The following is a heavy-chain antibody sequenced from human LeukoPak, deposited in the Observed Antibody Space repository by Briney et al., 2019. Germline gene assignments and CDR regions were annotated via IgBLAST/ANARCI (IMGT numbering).Heavy chain of an antibody. J-gene: IGHJ5*02. D-gene: IGHD2-21*01. V-gene: IGHV4-39*01. CDR2: ISYSGST. Sequence: SETLSLTCTVSGGSITSSSYYWGWIRQPPGKGLEWIGTISYSGSTYYNPSLKSRITISVDTSKNQFSLKMSSVTAADTAVYYCARHPAYCSGGCYLRWFDPWGQGTLVTVSS. CDR1: GGSITSSSYY. CDR3: ARHPAYCSGGCYLRWFDP.